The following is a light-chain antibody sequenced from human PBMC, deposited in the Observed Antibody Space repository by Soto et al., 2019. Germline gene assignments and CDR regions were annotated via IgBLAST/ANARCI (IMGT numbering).Light chain of an antibody. CDR1: QSVSRNY. CDR2: GAS. CDR3: QQYGSTPLT. Sequence: EIVLTQSPGTLSLSPGGRATLSCRASQSVSRNYVAWYQQKPGQAPRLLIYGASSSASGIPDRFSGSGSGADFTFSITRLEPEDFALYYCQQYGSTPLTFGGGTKVESK. J-gene: IGKJ4*01. V-gene: IGKV3-20*01.